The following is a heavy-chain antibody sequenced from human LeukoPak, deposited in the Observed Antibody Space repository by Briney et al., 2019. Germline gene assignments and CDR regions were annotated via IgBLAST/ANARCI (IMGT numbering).Heavy chain of an antibody. D-gene: IGHD2-2*02. V-gene: IGHV3-64*01. CDR1: GFTFSSYA. Sequence: PGGSLRLSCAASGFTFSSYAMHWVRQAPGKGLEYVSAISSNGGSTYYANSVKGRFTISRDNSKNTLYLQMGSLRAEDMAVYYCAKDGGCASTSCYSLLDSWGQGILVTVSS. CDR3: AKDGGCASTSCYSLLDS. J-gene: IGHJ4*02. CDR2: ISSNGGST.